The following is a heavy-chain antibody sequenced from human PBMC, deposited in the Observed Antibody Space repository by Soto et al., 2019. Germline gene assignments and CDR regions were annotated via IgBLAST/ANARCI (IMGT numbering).Heavy chain of an antibody. Sequence: SETLSLTCTVSGGSIISGDYYWSWIRQPPGKGLEWIGYISASGSTYYNPSRKSRSTTSLDTSKNQLSLLLTSMTSADTAVYYCARVGTALEIVTNNWFDPWGQGTLVTVSS. D-gene: IGHD3-22*01. J-gene: IGHJ5*02. V-gene: IGHV4-30-4*01. CDR3: ARVGTALEIVTNNWFDP. CDR1: GGSIISGDYY. CDR2: ISASGST.